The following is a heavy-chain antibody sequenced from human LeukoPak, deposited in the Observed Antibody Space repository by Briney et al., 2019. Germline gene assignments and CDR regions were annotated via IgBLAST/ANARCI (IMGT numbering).Heavy chain of an antibody. D-gene: IGHD2-15*01. CDR1: GFTFSSYW. CDR3: ARGGANYYYYYMDV. Sequence: GGSLRLSCAASGFTFSSYWMSWVRQAPGKGLEWVANIKQDGSEKYYVDSVKGRFTISRDNAKNSLYLQMNSLRAGDTAVYYCARGGANYYYYYMDVWGKGTTVTVSS. J-gene: IGHJ6*03. V-gene: IGHV3-7*01. CDR2: IKQDGSEK.